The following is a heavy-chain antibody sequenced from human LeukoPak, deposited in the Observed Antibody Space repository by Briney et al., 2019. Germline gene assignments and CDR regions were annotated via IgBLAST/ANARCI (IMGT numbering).Heavy chain of an antibody. CDR1: GFTFSSYA. J-gene: IGHJ4*02. D-gene: IGHD2-2*02. V-gene: IGHV3-23*01. CDR2: ISGSGGST. CDR3: AKSLGYCSSTSCYTDSY. Sequence: PGGSLRLSCAASGFTFSSYAMSWVRQAPGEGLEWVSAISGSGGSTYYADSVKGRFTISRDNSKNTLYLQMNSLRAEDTAVYYCAKSLGYCSSTSCYTDSYWGQGTLVTVSS.